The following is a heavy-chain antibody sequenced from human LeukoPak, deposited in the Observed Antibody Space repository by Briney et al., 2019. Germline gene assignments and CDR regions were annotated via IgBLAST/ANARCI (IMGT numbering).Heavy chain of an antibody. V-gene: IGHV1-18*01. CDR3: ARDVFFGDHVLTGAVAGTDY. CDR1: GYTFTSDD. J-gene: IGHJ4*02. D-gene: IGHD6-19*01. Sequence: AASVKVSCKASGYTFTSDDITWVRQAPGQGLEWMGWINPNSGGTNYAQKLQGRVTMTTDTSTSTAYMELRSLRSDDTAVYYCARDVFFGDHVLTGAVAGTDYWGQGTLVTVSS. CDR2: INPNSGGT.